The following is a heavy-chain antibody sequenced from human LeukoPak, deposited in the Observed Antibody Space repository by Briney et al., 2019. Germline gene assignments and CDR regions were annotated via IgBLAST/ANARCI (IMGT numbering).Heavy chain of an antibody. Sequence: GGSLRLSWAASGFTFSGSDMGWVRQAPGKGLEWVSAISGSGRSSYYGDSGKGPSTFARDNSKNPLYLKMNSLRAEDTAVYYCATISEPTRAFDIWGQGTMVTVSS. V-gene: IGHV3-23*01. CDR2: ISGSGRSS. CDR1: GFTFSGSD. CDR3: ATISEPTRAFDI. J-gene: IGHJ3*02. D-gene: IGHD3-9*01.